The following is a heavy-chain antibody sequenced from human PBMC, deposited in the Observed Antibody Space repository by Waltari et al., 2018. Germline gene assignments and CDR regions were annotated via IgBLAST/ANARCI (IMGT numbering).Heavy chain of an antibody. CDR3: ARGSGWVFDY. D-gene: IGHD6-19*01. J-gene: IGHJ4*02. V-gene: IGHV3-7*03. CDR1: GFTFSNNW. CDR2: RKGDGSER. Sequence: EVQLVESGGGLVQPGGSLRLSCAASGFTFSNNWMAWVREAPGKGREGVGIRKGDGSERHYVDSVKGRFTISRDNPKNSQYLQMNSLRADDTAVYYCARGSGWVFDYWGQGTVVTVSS.